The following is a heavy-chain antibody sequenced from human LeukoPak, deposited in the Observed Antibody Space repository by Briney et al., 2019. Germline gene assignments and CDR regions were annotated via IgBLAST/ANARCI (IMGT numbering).Heavy chain of an antibody. CDR1: GFNLSFVYF. CDR2: ISGSGSSS. J-gene: IGHJ5*02. CDR3: SRSTTSIVSHTPDP. D-gene: IGHD2/OR15-2a*01. V-gene: IGHV3-23*01. Sequence: PGGSLRLSCKASGFNLSFVYFIWVRTWVRQAPGKGLEWVSTISGSGSSSDYVASARGRFTISRDNPNKTLFLQMDSLRVEDTDRSFYSRSTTSIVSHTPDPWGQGIQVTVAS.